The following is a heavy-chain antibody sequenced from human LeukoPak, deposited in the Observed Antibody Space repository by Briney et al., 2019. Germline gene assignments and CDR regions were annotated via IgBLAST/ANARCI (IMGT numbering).Heavy chain of an antibody. CDR1: GVSISSGGYY. J-gene: IGHJ5*02. CDR3: AREGYCSSTSCYKVGFDP. Sequence: PSQTLSLTCSVSGVSISSGGYYWGWIRRHPGKGLEWIGYMYYSGSTYYNPSLKSRVTISVDTSNNPFSLKLSSVTAADTAVYYCAREGYCSSTSCYKVGFDPWGQGTLVTVSS. V-gene: IGHV4-30-4*08. CDR2: MYYSGST. D-gene: IGHD2-2*02.